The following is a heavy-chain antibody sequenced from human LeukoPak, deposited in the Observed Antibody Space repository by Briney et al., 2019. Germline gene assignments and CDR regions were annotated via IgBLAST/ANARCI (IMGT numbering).Heavy chain of an antibody. J-gene: IGHJ4*02. CDR2: ISYDGSNK. V-gene: IGHV3-30-3*01. Sequence: GGSLRLSCAASGFTFSGYPIHWVRQAPGKGLEWVAVISYDGSNKYYADSVKGRFTISRDNSKNTLYLQMNSLRAEDTAVYYCARVFDYPTDYWGQGTLVTVSS. D-gene: IGHD3-9*01. CDR1: GFTFSGYP. CDR3: ARVFDYPTDY.